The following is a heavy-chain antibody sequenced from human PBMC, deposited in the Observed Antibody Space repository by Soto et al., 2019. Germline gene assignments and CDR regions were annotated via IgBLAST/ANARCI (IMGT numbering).Heavy chain of an antibody. Sequence: QVHLVQSGAEVKKPGASVKVSCQGSGYAFTTYGITWVRQAPGQGLEWMGWISAHNGNTNYAQKLQGRVTVTRDTSMSTAYMELRSLRYDDTAVYYCARGRYGAYWGQGALVTVSS. CDR2: ISAHNGNT. D-gene: IGHD3-10*01. CDR3: ARGRYGAY. J-gene: IGHJ4*02. CDR1: GYAFTTYG. V-gene: IGHV1-18*01.